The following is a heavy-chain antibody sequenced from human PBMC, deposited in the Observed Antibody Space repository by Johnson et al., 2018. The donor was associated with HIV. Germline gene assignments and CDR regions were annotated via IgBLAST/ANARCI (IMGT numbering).Heavy chain of an antibody. CDR1: GFTFSSYG. CDR3: AKDGKFSGSHDAFDI. D-gene: IGHD6-13*01. V-gene: IGHV3-30*18. Sequence: QVQLVESGGGLVQPGGSLRLSCAASGFTFSSYGMNWVRKAPGKGLEWVAVISYDGSDKYYADSVKGRFTISRDNSKNTLYLQMNSLRADDTAVYYCAKDGKFSGSHDAFDIWGQGTMVTVSS. CDR2: ISYDGSDK. J-gene: IGHJ3*02.